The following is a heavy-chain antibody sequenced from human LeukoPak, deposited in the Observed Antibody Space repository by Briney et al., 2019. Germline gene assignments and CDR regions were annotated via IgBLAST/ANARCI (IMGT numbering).Heavy chain of an antibody. Sequence: GGSLRLSCAASGFPFSTSDMNWVRQAPGRGLEWVSSITIDSAYIYHANSVKGRFTVSRDNAKNSLYLQMNSLRVEDSAVYYCAKDPGTYYYDSSYYTGWGQGTLVTVSS. V-gene: IGHV3-21*01. J-gene: IGHJ4*02. CDR1: GFPFSTSD. CDR3: AKDPGTYYYDSSYYTG. D-gene: IGHD3-22*01. CDR2: ITIDSAYI.